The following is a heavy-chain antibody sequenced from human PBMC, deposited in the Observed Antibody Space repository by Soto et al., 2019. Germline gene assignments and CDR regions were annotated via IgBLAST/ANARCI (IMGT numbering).Heavy chain of an antibody. J-gene: IGHJ6*03. CDR3: ATRIHYYYYMDV. V-gene: IGHV4-34*01. CDR2: INHSGST. Sequence: SETLSLTCAVYGGSFSGYYWSWIRQPPGKGLEWIGEINHSGSTNYNPSLKSRVTISVDTSKNQFSLKLSSVTAAATAVYYCATRIHYYYYMDVWGKGTTVTVSS. CDR1: GGSFSGYY.